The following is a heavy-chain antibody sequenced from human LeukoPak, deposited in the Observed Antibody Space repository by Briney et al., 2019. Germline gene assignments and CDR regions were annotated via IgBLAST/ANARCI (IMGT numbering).Heavy chain of an antibody. Sequence: ETLSLTCTVSGGSISSTSYYWAWIRQPPGKGLEWIGSIYYSGSTYYNPSLKSRVTISVDTSKNQFSLKLSSVTAADTAVYYCARVWLDYYDSSGYPDYWGQGTLVTVSS. V-gene: IGHV4-39*07. J-gene: IGHJ4*02. CDR1: GGSISSTSYY. D-gene: IGHD3-22*01. CDR3: ARVWLDYYDSSGYPDY. CDR2: IYYSGST.